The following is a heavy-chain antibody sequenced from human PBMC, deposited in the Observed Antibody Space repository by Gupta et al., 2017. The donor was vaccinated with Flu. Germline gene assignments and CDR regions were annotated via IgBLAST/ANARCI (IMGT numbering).Heavy chain of an antibody. D-gene: IGHD4-17*01. CDR1: GFTFSSYG. CDR2: ISYDGSNK. CDR3: ARCDYGDYVGNFDY. J-gene: IGHJ4*02. V-gene: IGHV3-30*03. Sequence: QVQLVESGGGVVQPGRSLRLSCAASGFTFSSYGMHWVRQAPGKGLEWVAVISYDGSNKYYADSVKGRFTISRDNSKNTLYLQMNSLRAEDTAVYYCARCDYGDYVGNFDYWCQGTLVTVSS.